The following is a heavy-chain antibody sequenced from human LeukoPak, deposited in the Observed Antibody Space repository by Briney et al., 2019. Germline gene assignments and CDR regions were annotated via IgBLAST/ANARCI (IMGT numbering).Heavy chain of an antibody. Sequence: SETLSLTCTVSGGSISSYYWSWIRQPPGKGLEWIGYIYYSGSTNYNPSLTSRVTISVDTSKNQFPLKLSSVTAADTAVYYCARETSGDYATAFDYWGQGTLVTVSS. CDR1: GGSISSYY. J-gene: IGHJ4*02. CDR3: ARETSGDYATAFDY. V-gene: IGHV4-59*01. CDR2: IYYSGST. D-gene: IGHD4-17*01.